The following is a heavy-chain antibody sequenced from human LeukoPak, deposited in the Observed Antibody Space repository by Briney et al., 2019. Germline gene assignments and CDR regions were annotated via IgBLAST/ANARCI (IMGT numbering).Heavy chain of an antibody. D-gene: IGHD3-10*01. Sequence: SETLSLTCGVSGYSISSGYYWGWIRQPPGKGLDWIGTIYHSGSTFYNPSLKSRVTISVDTSKNQFSLKRSSVTAADTAEYYCARVYGSGSRYFDYWGQGTLVTVSS. V-gene: IGHV4-38-2*01. CDR1: GYSISSGYY. CDR2: IYHSGST. J-gene: IGHJ4*02. CDR3: ARVYGSGSRYFDY.